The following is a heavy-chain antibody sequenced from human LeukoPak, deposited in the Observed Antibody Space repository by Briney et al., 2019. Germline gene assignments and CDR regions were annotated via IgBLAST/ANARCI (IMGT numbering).Heavy chain of an antibody. CDR2: IYHSGST. CDR1: GGSISSGGYS. Sequence: SQTLSLTCAVSGGSISSGGYSWSWIRQPPRKGLEWIGYIYHSGSTYYNPSLKSRVTISVDRSKNQFSLKLSSVTAADTAVYYCARGPSPYYGSGSYFGTDVWGKGTTVTVSS. CDR3: ARGPSPYYGSGSYFGTDV. V-gene: IGHV4-30-2*01. J-gene: IGHJ6*04. D-gene: IGHD3-10*01.